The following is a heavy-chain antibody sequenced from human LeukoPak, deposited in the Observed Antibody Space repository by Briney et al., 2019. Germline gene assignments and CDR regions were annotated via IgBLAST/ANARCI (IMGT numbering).Heavy chain of an antibody. CDR3: AGTWSFDY. CDR2: ISGDGTTT. D-gene: IGHD2-15*01. Sequence: GGSLRLSCAVSGFTFSNDWMHWVRHAPAKGLLWVSRISGDGTTTNYADSVKGRFTISRDNAKNMLYLQMDSLRAEDTAVYYCAGTWSFDYWGQGTLVTVSS. V-gene: IGHV3-74*01. J-gene: IGHJ4*02. CDR1: GFTFSNDW.